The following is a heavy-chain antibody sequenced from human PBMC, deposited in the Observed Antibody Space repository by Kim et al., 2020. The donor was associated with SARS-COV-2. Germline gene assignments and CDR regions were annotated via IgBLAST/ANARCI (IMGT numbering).Heavy chain of an antibody. Sequence: ASVKVSCKASGYTFTKYGVHSVRQAPGQSLEWMGWVNAGNGDTHYSPKFQDRVTITRDTSATTAYMELSSLRSEDTAVYYCARPSFCADGICPYYDYWGQGTLVTVSS. CDR1: GYTFTKYG. V-gene: IGHV1-3*01. CDR3: ARPSFCADGICPYYDY. CDR2: VNAGNGDT. J-gene: IGHJ4*02. D-gene: IGHD2-8*01.